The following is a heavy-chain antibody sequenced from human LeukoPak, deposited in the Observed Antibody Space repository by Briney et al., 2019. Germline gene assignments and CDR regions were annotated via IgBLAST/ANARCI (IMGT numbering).Heavy chain of an antibody. CDR3: ARASGHYDSSGYYNGMDV. CDR2: ISDSAGGT. Sequence: GGSLRLSCAASGFTFSNHAMTWVRQAPGKGLEWVSTISDSAGGTYYADSVRGRFTISRDNARNTLYLQMNSLRAEDTAVYYCARASGHYDSSGYYNGMDVWGQGTTVTVSS. CDR1: GFTFSNHA. J-gene: IGHJ6*02. D-gene: IGHD3-22*01. V-gene: IGHV3-23*01.